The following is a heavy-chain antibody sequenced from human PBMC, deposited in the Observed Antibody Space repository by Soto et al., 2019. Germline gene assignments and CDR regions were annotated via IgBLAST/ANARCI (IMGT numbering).Heavy chain of an antibody. J-gene: IGHJ4*02. D-gene: IGHD5-12*01. Sequence: TGRYTGRVRLSTGQGLEWMGWINPNSAGTNYAQKFQGRVTMTRDTSISTAYMELTRLRSDDTAVYYCARHPVACDPSGCLRGQGIDVTGSS. V-gene: IGHV1-2*02. CDR3: ARHPVACDPSGCL. CDR1: TGRY. CDR2: INPNSAGT.